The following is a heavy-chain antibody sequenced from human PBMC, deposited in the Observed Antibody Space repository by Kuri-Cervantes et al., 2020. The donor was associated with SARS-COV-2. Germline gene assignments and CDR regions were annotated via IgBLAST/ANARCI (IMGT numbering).Heavy chain of an antibody. CDR2: TNTDGSST. J-gene: IGHJ4*02. Sequence: GESLKISCAASGFTFSNYWMHWVRQAPGKGLVWVSSTNTDGSSTSYADSVKGRFTISRDNAKNTLYLQINSLRAEDTAVYYCARAFLRGGSDYWGQGTLVTVSS. V-gene: IGHV3-74*01. CDR3: ARAFLRGGSDY. CDR1: GFTFSNYW. D-gene: IGHD1-26*01.